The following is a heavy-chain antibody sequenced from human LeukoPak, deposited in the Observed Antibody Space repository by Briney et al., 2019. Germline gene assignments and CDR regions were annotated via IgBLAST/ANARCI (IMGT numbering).Heavy chain of an antibody. J-gene: IGHJ4*02. D-gene: IGHD3-10*01. CDR1: GYTFTSYG. Sequence: GASVKVSCKASGYTFTSYGISWVRQAPGQGLEWMGWISAYNGNTNYSQKPQGRVTVSTDTSTSTAYMELRSLRSDDTAVYYCARLWGDGSGTYYNARLYYFDYWGQGTLVTVSS. CDR3: ARLWGDGSGTYYNARLYYFDY. V-gene: IGHV1-18*01. CDR2: ISAYNGNT.